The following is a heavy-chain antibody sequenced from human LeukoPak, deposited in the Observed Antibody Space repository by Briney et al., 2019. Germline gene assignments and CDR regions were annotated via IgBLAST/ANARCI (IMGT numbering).Heavy chain of an antibody. D-gene: IGHD6-13*01. CDR2: IYYSGST. CDR1: GGSISSYY. J-gene: IGHJ4*02. Sequence: PSATLSLTCTVSGGSISSYYWNWIRQPPGKGLEWIGYIYYSGSTNYNPSLKSRVTISVDTSKNPFSLKLSSVTAADTAVYYCARESSSSSGLVGWGQGTLVTVSS. V-gene: IGHV4-59*01. CDR3: ARESSSSSGLVG.